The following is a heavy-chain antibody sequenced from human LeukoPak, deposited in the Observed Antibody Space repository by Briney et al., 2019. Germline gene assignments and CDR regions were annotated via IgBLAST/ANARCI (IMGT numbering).Heavy chain of an antibody. J-gene: IGHJ4*02. D-gene: IGHD2-21*02. Sequence: PGGSLRLSCAASGFTFISYAMHWVRQAPGKGLEYVSAISSNGISTYYANSMKGRFIISRDNSKNTLYLQMGSLRAEDMAVYYCGRSRLVVTALDYWGQGSLVTVSS. CDR3: GRSRLVVTALDY. V-gene: IGHV3-64*01. CDR2: ISSNGIST. CDR1: GFTFISYA.